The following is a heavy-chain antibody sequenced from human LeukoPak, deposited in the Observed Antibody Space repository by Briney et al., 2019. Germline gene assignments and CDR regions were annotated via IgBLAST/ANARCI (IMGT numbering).Heavy chain of an antibody. J-gene: IGHJ5*01. CDR1: GFAFSFYA. CDR2: INANSGTT. Sequence: GGSLRLSCAASGFAFSFYAMSWLRQPPGKGLEWVSTINANSGTTSYTASVRGRFTISRDNSKNTLYLQVNTLRADDTATYYCAKPVSGGLAVTADWFHPWGQGTLVVVSS. D-gene: IGHD6-19*01. CDR3: AKPVSGGLAVTADWFHP. V-gene: IGHV3-23*01.